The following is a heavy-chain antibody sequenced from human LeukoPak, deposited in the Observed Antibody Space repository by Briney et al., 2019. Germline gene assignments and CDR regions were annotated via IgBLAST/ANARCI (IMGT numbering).Heavy chain of an antibody. D-gene: IGHD6-13*01. J-gene: IGHJ5*02. CDR3: ARGDYSSSWFTFDP. Sequence: GRSLRLSCAASGFTFDDYAMHWVRQAPGKGLEWVSGLNWNSGGIVYADSVKGRFTISRDNSKNTLYLQMNSLRAEDTAVYYCARGDYSSSWFTFDPWGQGTLVTVSS. CDR1: GFTFDDYA. V-gene: IGHV3-9*01. CDR2: LNWNSGGI.